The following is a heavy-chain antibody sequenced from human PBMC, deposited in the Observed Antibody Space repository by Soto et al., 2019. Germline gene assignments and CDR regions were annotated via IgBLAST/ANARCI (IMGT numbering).Heavy chain of an antibody. CDR3: ARGFNSALDI. V-gene: IGHV3-7*01. Sequence: GGPLRLSCAATGFIFSSYWMSWVRQAPGKGLEWVANIKQDGSEKYYVDSAKGRFIISRDNAKNSLHLQMNSLRAEDTAVYYCARGFNSALDIWGQGKMVTVSS. J-gene: IGHJ3*02. CDR1: GFIFSSYW. CDR2: IKQDGSEK.